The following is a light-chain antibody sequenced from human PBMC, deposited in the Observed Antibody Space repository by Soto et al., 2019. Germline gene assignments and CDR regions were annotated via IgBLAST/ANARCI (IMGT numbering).Light chain of an antibody. CDR3: QQRSNWPPFD. V-gene: IGKV3-11*01. Sequence: EIVLTQSPATLSLSPGERATLSCRASQSVSSYLAWYQQKPGQAPRLLIYDASNRATGIPARFSGSGSGTDFTLTISSLEPEDFAVYYCQQRSNWPPFDFGQETRLEIK. J-gene: IGKJ5*01. CDR2: DAS. CDR1: QSVSSY.